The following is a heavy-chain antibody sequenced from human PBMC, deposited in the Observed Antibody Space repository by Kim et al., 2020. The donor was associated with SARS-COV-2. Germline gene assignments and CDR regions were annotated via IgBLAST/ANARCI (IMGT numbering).Heavy chain of an antibody. CDR3: ARDMDPIAAADLLQH. Sequence: GGSLRLSCAASGFTFSSYAMHWVRQAPGKGLEWVAVISYDGSNKYYADSVKGRFTISRDNSKNTLYLQMNSLRAEDTAVYYCARDMDPIAAADLLQHWGQGTLVTVSS. CDR1: GFTFSSYA. J-gene: IGHJ1*01. CDR2: ISYDGSNK. V-gene: IGHV3-30*04. D-gene: IGHD6-13*01.